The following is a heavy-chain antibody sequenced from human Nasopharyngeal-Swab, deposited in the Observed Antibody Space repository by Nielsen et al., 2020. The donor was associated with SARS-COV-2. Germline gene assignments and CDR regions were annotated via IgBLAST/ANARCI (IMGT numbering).Heavy chain of an antibody. CDR3: ARDSYGSGSSTYYYGMDV. V-gene: IGHV3-48*03. J-gene: IGHJ6*02. CDR2: ISSSGSTI. CDR1: GFTFSSYE. D-gene: IGHD3-10*01. Sequence: GESLKISCAASGFTFSSYEMNWVRQAPGKGLEWVSYISSSGSTIYYADSVKGRFTISRDNAKNSLYLQMNSLRAEDTAVYYCARDSYGSGSSTYYYGMDVWGQGTTVTVSS.